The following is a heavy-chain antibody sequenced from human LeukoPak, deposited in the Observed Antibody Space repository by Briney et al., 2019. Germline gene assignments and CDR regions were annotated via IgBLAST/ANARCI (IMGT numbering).Heavy chain of an antibody. D-gene: IGHD6-13*01. V-gene: IGHV4-59*01. CDR3: ASPSAGSSSWYGFDY. J-gene: IGHJ4*02. Sequence: PSETLSLTCAVYGGSFSGYYWSWIRQPPGKGLEWIGYIYYSGSTNYNPSLKSRVTISVDTSKNQFSLKLSSVTAADTAVYYCASPSAGSSSWYGFDYWGQGTLVTVFS. CDR1: GGSFSGYY. CDR2: IYYSGST.